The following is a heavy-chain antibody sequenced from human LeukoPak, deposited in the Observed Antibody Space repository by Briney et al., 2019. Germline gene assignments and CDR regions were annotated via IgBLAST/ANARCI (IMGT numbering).Heavy chain of an antibody. CDR3: AELGITMIGGV. V-gene: IGHV3-23*01. CDR2: ISGSGGST. D-gene: IGHD3-10*02. CDR1: GFTFSGYG. J-gene: IGHJ6*04. Sequence: GGSLRLSCAASGFTFSGYGMSWVRQAPGKGLEWVSAISGSGGSTYYTDSVKGRFTISRDNSKNTLYLQMNSLRAEDTAVYYCAELGITMIGGVWGKGTTVTISS.